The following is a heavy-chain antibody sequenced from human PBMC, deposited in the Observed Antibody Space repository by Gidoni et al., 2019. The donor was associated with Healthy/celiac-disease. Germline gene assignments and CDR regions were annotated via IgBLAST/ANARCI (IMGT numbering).Heavy chain of an antibody. Sequence: QLQLQESGPGLVKPSETLSLTCTVSGGSISSSSYYWGWIRQPPGKGLEWIGSIYYSGSTYYNPSLKRRVTISVETSKNQFSLKLSSVTAADTAVYYCARQDIVVVPAAMQPYYFDYWGQGTLVTVSS. CDR3: ARQDIVVVPAAMQPYYFDY. D-gene: IGHD2-2*01. J-gene: IGHJ4*02. CDR1: GGSISSSSYY. V-gene: IGHV4-39*01. CDR2: IYYSGST.